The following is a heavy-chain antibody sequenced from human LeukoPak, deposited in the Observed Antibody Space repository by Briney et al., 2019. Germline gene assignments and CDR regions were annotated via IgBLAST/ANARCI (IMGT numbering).Heavy chain of an antibody. V-gene: IGHV3-21*01. CDR2: ISSSSSNI. D-gene: IGHD4-17*01. Sequence: GGSLRLSRAASGFTFSSYSMNWVRQAPGKGLEWVSSISSSSSNIYYADSVKGRFTISRDNAKNSLYLQMNSLRAEDTAVYYCAREDTATVTSIDYWGQGTLVTVSS. CDR3: AREDTATVTSIDY. J-gene: IGHJ4*02. CDR1: GFTFSSYS.